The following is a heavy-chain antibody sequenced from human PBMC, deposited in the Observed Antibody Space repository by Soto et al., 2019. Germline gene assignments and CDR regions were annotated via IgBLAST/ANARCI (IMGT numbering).Heavy chain of an antibody. CDR2: IYHSGST. D-gene: IGHD5-18*01. CDR1: GGSMSSSNW. Sequence: PSETLSLTCAVSGGSMSSSNWWSCVRQPPGKVLEWIGEIYHSGSTNYNPSLKSRVTISVDKSKNQFSLKLSSVTAADTAVYYCASLPLVGRDTSTPEDYYGMDVWGQGTTVTVSS. V-gene: IGHV4-4*02. J-gene: IGHJ6*02. CDR3: ASLPLVGRDTSTPEDYYGMDV.